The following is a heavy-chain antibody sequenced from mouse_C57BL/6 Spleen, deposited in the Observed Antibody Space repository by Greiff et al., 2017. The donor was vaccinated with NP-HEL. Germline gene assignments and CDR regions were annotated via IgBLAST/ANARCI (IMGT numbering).Heavy chain of an antibody. CDR1: GYTFTSYW. CDR2: IDPSDSYT. CDR3: ARGGFITTVVESFDY. D-gene: IGHD1-1*01. V-gene: IGHV1-69*01. J-gene: IGHJ2*01. Sequence: QVQLQQPGAELVMPGASVKLSCKASGYTFTSYWMHWVKQRPGQGLEWIGEIDPSDSYTNYNQKFKGKSTLTVDKSSSTAYMQLSSLTSEDSAVYYCARGGFITTVVESFDYWGQGTTLTVSS.